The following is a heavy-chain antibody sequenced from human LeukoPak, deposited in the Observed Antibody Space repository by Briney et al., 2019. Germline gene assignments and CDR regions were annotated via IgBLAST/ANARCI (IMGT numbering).Heavy chain of an antibody. D-gene: IGHD1-26*01. CDR2: INPYTGNT. V-gene: IGHV1-18*01. Sequence: ASVKVSCKASGYTFTSYGISLVRQAPGQGLEWMGWINPYTGNTNYAQKLQGRVTMTTDTSTSTAYMELRSLRSDDTAVYYCAREWEYYFDYWGQGTLVTVSS. CDR1: GYTFTSYG. CDR3: AREWEYYFDY. J-gene: IGHJ4*02.